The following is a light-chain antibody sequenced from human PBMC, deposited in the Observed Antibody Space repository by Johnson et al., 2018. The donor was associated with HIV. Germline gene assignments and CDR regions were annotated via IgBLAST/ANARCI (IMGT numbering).Light chain of an antibody. J-gene: IGLJ1*01. CDR3: QSYDSSLYV. CDR2: VNS. Sequence: QSVLTQPPSVSGAPGQRVTISCTGSSSNIGAGYDVHWYQQLPGSAPKLLIYVNSNRPSGVPDRFSGSQSGTSASLAITGLQAEDEADYYCQSYDSSLYVFGTGTRVTVL. V-gene: IGLV1-40*01. CDR1: SSNIGAGYD.